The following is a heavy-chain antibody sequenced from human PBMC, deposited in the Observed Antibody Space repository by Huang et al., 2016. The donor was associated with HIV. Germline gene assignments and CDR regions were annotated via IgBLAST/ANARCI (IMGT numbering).Heavy chain of an antibody. CDR1: GYIFTGYY. V-gene: IGHV1-2*02. Sequence: QVQLVQSGAEVKKPGASVKVSCKTSGYIFTGYYMHWVRQAPGQGLEWMGWINPNSGGTNYAQKFQGRVTMTRDMSISTAYMELSGLRSDDTAVYYCVRDNRVVSPLDYWGQGTLVTVSS. CDR3: VRDNRVVSPLDY. D-gene: IGHD2-15*01. CDR2: INPNSGGT. J-gene: IGHJ4*02.